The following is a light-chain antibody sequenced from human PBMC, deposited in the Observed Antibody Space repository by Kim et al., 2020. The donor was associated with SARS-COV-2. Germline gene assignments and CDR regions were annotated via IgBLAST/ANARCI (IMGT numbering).Light chain of an antibody. CDR3: QKYNSAPLFT. V-gene: IGKV1-27*01. J-gene: IGKJ3*01. CDR1: QDIGNY. Sequence: SVGDRVPITCRASQDIGNYLAWYQQRPGKVPQLLMYGASTLQSGVPSRFSGGGSGTDFTLTISNLQPEDVATYYCQKYNSAPLFTFGPGTKVDIK. CDR2: GAS.